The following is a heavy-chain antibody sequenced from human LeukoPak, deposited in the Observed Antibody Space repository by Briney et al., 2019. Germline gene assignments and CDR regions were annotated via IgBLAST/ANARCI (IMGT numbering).Heavy chain of an antibody. Sequence: SETLSLTCTVSGGSISSYYWSWLRQPPGKGLEWIGYIYYSGSTNYNPSLKSRVTISVDTSKNQFSLKLSSVTAADTAVYYCASHLRKAAASPFDYWGQGTLVTVSS. CDR1: GGSISSYY. CDR2: IYYSGST. D-gene: IGHD6-13*01. V-gene: IGHV4-59*08. J-gene: IGHJ4*02. CDR3: ASHLRKAAASPFDY.